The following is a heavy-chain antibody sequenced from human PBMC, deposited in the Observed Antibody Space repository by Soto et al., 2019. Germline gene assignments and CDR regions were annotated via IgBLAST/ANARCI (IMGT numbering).Heavy chain of an antibody. J-gene: IGHJ4*02. V-gene: IGHV3-23*01. D-gene: IGHD6-25*01. CDR3: AHPLAARPFPSYYVDY. CDR2: ISGSGGST. Sequence: GGSLRLSCAASGFTFSRYAMSWVRQAPGKGLEWVSAISGSGGSTYYADSVRGRLTIFRDNSKNTLYLQMNSLRAEDTAVYYCAHPLAARPFPSYYVDYWGQGALVTVSS. CDR1: GFTFSRYA.